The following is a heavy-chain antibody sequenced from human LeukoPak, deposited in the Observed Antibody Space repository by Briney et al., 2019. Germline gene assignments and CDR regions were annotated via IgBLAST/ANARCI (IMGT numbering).Heavy chain of an antibody. D-gene: IGHD5-18*01. CDR2: IYSGGST. CDR3: AKDRSYGYEVDY. Sequence: GGSLRLSCAASGFTVSSNYMSWVRQAPGKGLEWVSVIYSGGSTYYADSVKGRFTISRDNSKNTLYLQMNSLRAEDTAVYYCAKDRSYGYEVDYWGQGTLVTVSS. J-gene: IGHJ4*02. CDR1: GFTVSSNY. V-gene: IGHV3-66*02.